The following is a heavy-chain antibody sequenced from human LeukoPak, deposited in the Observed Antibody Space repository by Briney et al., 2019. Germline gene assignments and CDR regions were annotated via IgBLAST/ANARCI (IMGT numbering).Heavy chain of an antibody. J-gene: IGHJ6*02. Sequence: GGSLRLSCAASGFTFSSYAMSWVRQAPGKGLEWVSTISGSGGSTYYADSAKGRFTISRDNSKNTLYLQMNSLRAEDTAVYYCANQLGRSWGHYYYYGMDVWGQGTTVTVSS. V-gene: IGHV3-23*01. CDR2: ISGSGGST. CDR1: GFTFSSYA. CDR3: ANQLGRSWGHYYYYGMDV. D-gene: IGHD1-1*01.